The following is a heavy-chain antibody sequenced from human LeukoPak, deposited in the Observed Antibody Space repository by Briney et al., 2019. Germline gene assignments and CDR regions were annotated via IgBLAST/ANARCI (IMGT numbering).Heavy chain of an antibody. J-gene: IGHJ4*02. V-gene: IGHV4-59*01. Sequence: PSETLSLTCTVSGGSISSYYWSWLRQPPGKGLEGIGYIYYSGSTNYNPSLRSRVTISVDTSKNQFSLKLSSVTAADTAVYYCARVADILTGYYLDYWGQGTLVTVSS. CDR3: ARVADILTGYYLDY. CDR2: IYYSGST. D-gene: IGHD3-9*01. CDR1: GGSISSYY.